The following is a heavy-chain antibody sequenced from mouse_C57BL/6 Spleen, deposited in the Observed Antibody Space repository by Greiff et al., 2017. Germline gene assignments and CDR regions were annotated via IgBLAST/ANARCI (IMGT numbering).Heavy chain of an antibody. J-gene: IGHJ4*01. Sequence: QVQLQQPGAELVRPGSSVKLSCKASGYTFTSYWMDWVKQRPGQGLEWIGNIYPSDSETHYNQKFKDKATLTVDKSSSTAYMQLSSLTSEDSAVYCCASLLWPHYAMDYWGQGTSVTVSS. D-gene: IGHD2-10*01. CDR1: GYTFTSYW. CDR3: ASLLWPHYAMDY. CDR2: IYPSDSET. V-gene: IGHV1-61*01.